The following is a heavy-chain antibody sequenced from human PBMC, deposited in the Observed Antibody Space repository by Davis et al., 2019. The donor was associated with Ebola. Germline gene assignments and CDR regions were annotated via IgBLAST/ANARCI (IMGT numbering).Heavy chain of an antibody. J-gene: IGHJ6*03. CDR1: GFTFSSYW. CDR2: IRYDGSNK. V-gene: IGHV3-30*02. CDR3: AKDSYYYYMDV. Sequence: GESLKISCAASGFTFSSYWMHWVRQAPGKGLEWVAFIRYDGSNKYYADSVKGRFTISRDNSKNTLYLQMNSLRAEDTAVYYCAKDSYYYYMDVWGKGTTVTVSS.